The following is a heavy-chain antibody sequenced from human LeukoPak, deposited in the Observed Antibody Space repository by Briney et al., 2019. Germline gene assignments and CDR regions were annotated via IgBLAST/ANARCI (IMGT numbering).Heavy chain of an antibody. D-gene: IGHD5-24*01. V-gene: IGHV4-59*01. CDR3: AGDGYKTNWYFDL. CDR1: GGSISSYY. CDR2: IYYSGST. Sequence: SETLSLTCTVSGGSISSYYWGWIRQPPGKGLEWIGYIYYSGSTNYNPSLKSRVTISVDTSKNQFSLKLSSVTAADTAVYYCAGDGYKTNWYFDLWGRGTLVTVSS. J-gene: IGHJ2*01.